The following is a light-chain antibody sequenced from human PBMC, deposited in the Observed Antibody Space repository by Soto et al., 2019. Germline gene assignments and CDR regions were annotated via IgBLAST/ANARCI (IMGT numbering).Light chain of an antibody. Sequence: QSVLTQPPSASGTPGQRVTISCSGGSSNIGSNSVYWYQQLPGTAPKLLICRNDQRPSGVPDRFSGSKSGTSASLAISGLRSEDEADYYCAAWDDSLSGWVFGGGTQLTVL. CDR1: SSNIGSNS. V-gene: IGLV1-47*01. CDR2: RND. CDR3: AAWDDSLSGWV. J-gene: IGLJ3*02.